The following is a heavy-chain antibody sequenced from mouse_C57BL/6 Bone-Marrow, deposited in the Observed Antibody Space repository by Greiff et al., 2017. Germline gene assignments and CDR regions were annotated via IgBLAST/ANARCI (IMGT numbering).Heavy chain of an antibody. CDR1: GYSITSGYY. CDR3: ASSFSYYGSRAGRFAY. Sequence: EVQLQQSGPGLVKPSQSLSLTCSVTGYSITSGYYWNWIRQFPGNKLEWMGYISYDGSNNYNPSLKNRISLTRDTSKNQFFLKLNSVTTEDTATYYCASSFSYYGSRAGRFAYWGQGTLVTVSA. V-gene: IGHV3-6*01. J-gene: IGHJ3*01. D-gene: IGHD1-1*01. CDR2: ISYDGSN.